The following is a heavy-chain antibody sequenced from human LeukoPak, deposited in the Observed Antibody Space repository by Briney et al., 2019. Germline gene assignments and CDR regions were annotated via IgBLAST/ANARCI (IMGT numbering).Heavy chain of an antibody. V-gene: IGHV3-48*03. D-gene: IGHD6-19*01. Sequence: GGSLRLSCAASGFSFSVYEMHWVRQAPGKGLEWISDISRSGTTTYYADSVKGRFTISRDNAKNSLCLQMNSLRAEDTAVYYCTTLTVAGNFDYWGQGTLVTVSS. CDR2: ISRSGTTT. CDR1: GFSFSVYE. CDR3: TTLTVAGNFDY. J-gene: IGHJ4*02.